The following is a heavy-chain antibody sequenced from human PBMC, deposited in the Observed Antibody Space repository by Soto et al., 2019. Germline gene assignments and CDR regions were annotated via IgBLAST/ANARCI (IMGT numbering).Heavy chain of an antibody. Sequence: QVQLQESGPGLVKPSETLSLTCTVSGGSISSYYWSWIRQPPEKGLEWIGYIYYSGSTNYNPSLKSRVTISVDTSKNQFSLKLSSVTAADTAVYYCARAPNYGDPNWFDPWGQGTLVTVSS. J-gene: IGHJ5*02. V-gene: IGHV4-59*01. CDR3: ARAPNYGDPNWFDP. D-gene: IGHD4-17*01. CDR1: GGSISSYY. CDR2: IYYSGST.